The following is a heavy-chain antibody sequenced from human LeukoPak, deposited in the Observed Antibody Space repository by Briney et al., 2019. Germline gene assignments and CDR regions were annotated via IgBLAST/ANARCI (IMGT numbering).Heavy chain of an antibody. CDR2: TYYRSMWYN. V-gene: IGHV6-1*01. Sequence: SQTLSLTCAISGDSVSSNSAAWNWIRQSPSRGLEWLGRTYYRSMWYNDYAVSVKSRITINPDTSKNQFSLQLNSVAPEDTAVYYCARDRVIAAAWYYYGMDVWGQGTTVTVSS. CDR1: GDSVSSNSAA. CDR3: ARDRVIAAAWYYYGMDV. J-gene: IGHJ6*02. D-gene: IGHD6-13*01.